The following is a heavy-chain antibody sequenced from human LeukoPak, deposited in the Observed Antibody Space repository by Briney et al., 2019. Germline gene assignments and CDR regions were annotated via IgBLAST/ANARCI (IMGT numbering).Heavy chain of an antibody. Sequence: KTSETLSLTCTVSGGSISSSYYWNWIRQPPGKGLEWIGRIHYSGSTNYNPSLESRVTISVDTSKNQFSLKLSSVTAADTAVYYCARYCGGDCYSGTDWGQGTLVTVSS. CDR2: IHYSGST. CDR1: GGSISSSYY. V-gene: IGHV4-59*01. J-gene: IGHJ4*02. CDR3: ARYCGGDCYSGTD. D-gene: IGHD2-21*02.